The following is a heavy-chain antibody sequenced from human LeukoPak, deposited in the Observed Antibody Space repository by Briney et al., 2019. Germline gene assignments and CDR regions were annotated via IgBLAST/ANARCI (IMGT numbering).Heavy chain of an antibody. J-gene: IGHJ3*02. CDR2: IYYSGST. CDR1: GGSISSSSYY. CDR3: ARPLSGGVGATYGAFDI. D-gene: IGHD1-26*01. V-gene: IGHV4-39*01. Sequence: PSETLSLTCTVSGGSISSSSYYWGWIRQPPGKGLEWIGSIYYSGSTYYNPSLKSRVTISVETSKNQFSLKLSSVTAADTAVYYCARPLSGGVGATYGAFDIWGQGTMVTVSS.